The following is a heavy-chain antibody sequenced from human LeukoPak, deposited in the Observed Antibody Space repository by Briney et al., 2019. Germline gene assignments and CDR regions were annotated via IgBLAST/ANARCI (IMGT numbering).Heavy chain of an antibody. CDR1: GGSFSGYY. D-gene: IGHD2-2*02. CDR3: ARVSCSSTSCYTALDY. V-gene: IGHV4-34*01. Sequence: PSETLSLTCAVYGGSFSGYYWSWIRQPPGKGLEWIGEINHSGSTNYNPSLKSRVTISVDTSKNQFSLKLSSVTAADTAVYYCARVSCSSTSCYTALDYWGQGTLVTVSS. J-gene: IGHJ4*02. CDR2: INHSGST.